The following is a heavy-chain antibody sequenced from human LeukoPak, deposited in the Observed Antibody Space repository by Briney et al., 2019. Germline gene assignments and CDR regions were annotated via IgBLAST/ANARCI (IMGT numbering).Heavy chain of an antibody. D-gene: IGHD1-26*01. CDR2: IRYDGSKK. CDR1: GFTFSNYG. Sequence: GGSLRLSCAASGFTFSNYGMHWVRQAPGKGLEWGASIRYDGSKKYYADSVKGRFTISRDNSKHTLYLQMNSLRAEDTAVYYCAKKTIVGATVDAFDIWGQGTMVTVSS. J-gene: IGHJ3*02. CDR3: AKKTIVGATVDAFDI. V-gene: IGHV3-30*02.